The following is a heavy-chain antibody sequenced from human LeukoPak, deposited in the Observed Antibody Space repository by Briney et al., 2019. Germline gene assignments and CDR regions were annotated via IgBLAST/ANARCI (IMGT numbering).Heavy chain of an antibody. J-gene: IGHJ4*02. D-gene: IGHD6-13*01. CDR2: ISSSSSYI. Sequence: GGSLRLSCAASGFTSSSYSMNWVRQAPGKGLEWVSSISSSSSYIYYADSVKGRFTISRDNAKNSLYLQMNSLRAEDTAVYYCAREGKQQLTLDYWGQGTLVTVPS. CDR1: GFTSSSYS. V-gene: IGHV3-21*01. CDR3: AREGKQQLTLDY.